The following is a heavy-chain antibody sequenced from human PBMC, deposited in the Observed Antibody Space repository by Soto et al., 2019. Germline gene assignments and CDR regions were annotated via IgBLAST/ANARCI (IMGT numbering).Heavy chain of an antibody. V-gene: IGHV3-23*01. CDR3: AKDNIVAKIHAFAI. CDR2: ISGSGGST. D-gene: IGHD5-12*01. CDR1: GFTFSIDA. J-gene: IGHJ3*02. Sequence: GSLRLASSASGFTFSIDAMSWVRQAPGKGLEWVSAISGSGGSTYYADSVKGRFTISRDNSKNTLYLQMNSLRAEDTAVYYCAKDNIVAKIHAFAIWGQGTMVTVS.